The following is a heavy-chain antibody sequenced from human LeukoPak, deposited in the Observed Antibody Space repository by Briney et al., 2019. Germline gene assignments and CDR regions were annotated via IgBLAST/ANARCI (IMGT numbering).Heavy chain of an antibody. J-gene: IGHJ4*02. CDR1: GGSITSGTYY. V-gene: IGHV4-39*01. CDR2: VYFSGST. D-gene: IGHD3-16*01. CDR3: TKHASRFDS. Sequence: LETLSLTCTVSGGSITSGTYYWGWIRQPPGKGLEWIGTVYFSGSTYYNPSLKSRVTVSIDTSKNQFSLELTSVTAADTAVYYCTKHASRFDSWGQGTLVTVSS.